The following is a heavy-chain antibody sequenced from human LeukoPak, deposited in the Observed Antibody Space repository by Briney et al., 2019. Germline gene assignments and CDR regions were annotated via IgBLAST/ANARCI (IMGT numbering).Heavy chain of an antibody. J-gene: IGHJ4*02. CDR3: ARSAGIAATIVLGY. V-gene: IGHV3-20*04. CDR2: INWNGGST. D-gene: IGHD5-12*01. Sequence: GGSLRLSCAASGFSFDDYGMSWVRQAPGKGLEWVSGINWNGGSTGYADSVKGRFTISRDNSKNSLYLEMNSLRVEDTAVYYCARSAGIAATIVLGYWGQGTLVTVSS. CDR1: GFSFDDYG.